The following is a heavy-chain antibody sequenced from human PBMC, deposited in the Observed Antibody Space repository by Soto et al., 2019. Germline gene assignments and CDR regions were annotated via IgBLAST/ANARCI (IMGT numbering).Heavy chain of an antibody. D-gene: IGHD3-10*01. CDR2: ISGSGGST. CDR1: GFTFSSYA. V-gene: IGHV3-23*01. J-gene: IGHJ4*02. CDR3: AKTMSRFGELLYQPLDY. Sequence: GGSLRLSCAASGFTFSSYAMSWVRQAPGKGLEWVSAISGSGGSTYYADSVKGRFTISRDNSKNTLYLQMNSLRAEDTAVYYCAKTMSRFGELLYQPLDYWGQGTLVTVSS.